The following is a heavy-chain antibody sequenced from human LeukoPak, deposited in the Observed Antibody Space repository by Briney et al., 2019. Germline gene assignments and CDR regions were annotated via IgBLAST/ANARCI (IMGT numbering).Heavy chain of an antibody. Sequence: SETLSLTCTVSGGSISSYYWSWIRQPAGKGLEWIGRIYTSGSTNYNPSLKSRVTMSVDTSKNQFSLKLSSVTAADTAVYYCARDKGYYYDSRSNDAFDIWGQGTMVTVSS. V-gene: IGHV4-4*07. J-gene: IGHJ3*02. CDR3: ARDKGYYYDSRSNDAFDI. D-gene: IGHD3-22*01. CDR1: GGSISSYY. CDR2: IYTSGST.